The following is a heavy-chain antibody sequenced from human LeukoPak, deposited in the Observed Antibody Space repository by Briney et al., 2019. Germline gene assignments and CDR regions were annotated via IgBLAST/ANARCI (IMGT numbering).Heavy chain of an antibody. CDR2: ITSDGSST. D-gene: IGHD3-10*01. CDR1: GFTFSSYW. Sequence: QPGGSLRLSCAASGFTFSSYWVQWVRHARGRGRVWFSRITSDGSSTSYAASVKGRITISRDNAKNTLYLQMNRLRAEDTAVYYCARDGGDDAFDIWGQGTMVTVSS. CDR3: ARDGGDDAFDI. J-gene: IGHJ3*02. V-gene: IGHV3-74*01.